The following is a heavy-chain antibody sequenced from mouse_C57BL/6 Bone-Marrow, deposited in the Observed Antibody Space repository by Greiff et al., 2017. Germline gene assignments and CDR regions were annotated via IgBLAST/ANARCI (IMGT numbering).Heavy chain of an antibody. Sequence: VQLQQPGAELVKPGASVKLSCKASGYTFTSYWMHWVKQRPGQGLEWIGMIHPNSGSTNYNEKFKSKATLTVDKSSSTAYMQLSSLTSEDSAVYYCAKPSHLFLYAIDYWGQGTSVTVSS. CDR3: AKPSHLFLYAIDY. CDR1: GYTFTSYW. V-gene: IGHV1-64*01. J-gene: IGHJ4*01. D-gene: IGHD1-1*01. CDR2: IHPNSGST.